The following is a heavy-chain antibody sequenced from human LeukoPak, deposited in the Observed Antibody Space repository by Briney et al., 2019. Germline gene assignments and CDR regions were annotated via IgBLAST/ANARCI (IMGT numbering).Heavy chain of an antibody. CDR3: ARHPRYCSSTSCYRGYFQH. V-gene: IGHV5-51*01. J-gene: IGHJ1*01. D-gene: IGHD2-2*01. CDR1: GYSFTSYW. CDR2: IYPGDSDT. Sequence: GESLKISCKGSGYSFTSYWIGWVRQMPGKGLEWMGIIYPGDSDTRYSPSFQGQVPISADKSISTAYLQWSSLKASDTAMYYCARHPRYCSSTSCYRGYFQHWGQGTLVTVSS.